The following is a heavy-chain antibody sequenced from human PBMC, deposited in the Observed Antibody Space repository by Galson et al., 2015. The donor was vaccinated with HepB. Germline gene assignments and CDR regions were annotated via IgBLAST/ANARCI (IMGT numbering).Heavy chain of an antibody. Sequence: SVKVSCKASGYTFTSYAMHWVRQAPGQRLEWMGWINAGNGNTKYSQKFQGRVTITRDTSASTAYMELSSLRSEDTAVYYCARGASGSYPLIDYWGQGTLVTVSS. D-gene: IGHD1-26*01. CDR1: GYTFTSYA. CDR3: ARGASGSYPLIDY. V-gene: IGHV1-3*01. CDR2: INAGNGNT. J-gene: IGHJ4*02.